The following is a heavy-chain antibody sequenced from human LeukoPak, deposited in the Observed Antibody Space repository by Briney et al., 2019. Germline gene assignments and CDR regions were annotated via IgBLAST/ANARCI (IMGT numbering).Heavy chain of an antibody. CDR1: GGSFSGYY. CDR2: MNHSGST. CDR3: ARRLGRKFGERFYYYHYMDV. Sequence: SETLSLTCAVYGGSFSGYYWSWIRQPPGKGLEWIGEMNHSGSTNYNPSLKSRVTISVDASKNQFSLKLSSVTAADTAVYYCARRLGRKFGERFYYYHYMDVWGKGTTVTISS. J-gene: IGHJ6*03. D-gene: IGHD3-10*01. V-gene: IGHV4-34*01.